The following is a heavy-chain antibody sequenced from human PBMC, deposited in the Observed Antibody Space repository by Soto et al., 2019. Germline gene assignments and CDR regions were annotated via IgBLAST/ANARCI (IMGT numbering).Heavy chain of an antibody. CDR2: IDPSDSYT. V-gene: IGHV5-10-1*01. D-gene: IGHD6-6*01. CDR3: ARGDVSSASGYYYGMDV. CDR1: GYSFTSYW. J-gene: IGHJ6*02. Sequence: GESLKISCKGSGYSFTSYWISWVRQMPGKGLEWMGRIDPSDSYTNYSPSFQGHVTISADKSISTAYLQWSSLKASDTAMYYCARGDVSSASGYYYGMDVWGQGTTVTVSS.